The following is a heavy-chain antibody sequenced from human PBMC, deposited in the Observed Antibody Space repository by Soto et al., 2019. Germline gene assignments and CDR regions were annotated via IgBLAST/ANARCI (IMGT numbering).Heavy chain of an antibody. CDR3: AKEILGSCSGGTCPL. V-gene: IGHV3-23*01. Sequence: GGSLRLSCAASGFTFNNYVMTWVRQAPGKGLEWISGISGSGGGPTYADSVKGRFTISRDNSKNTVYLQMNSLRAEDTALYYCAKEILGSCSGGTCPLWGQGTLVTVSS. CDR2: ISGSGGGP. CDR1: GFTFNNYV. J-gene: IGHJ4*02. D-gene: IGHD2-15*01.